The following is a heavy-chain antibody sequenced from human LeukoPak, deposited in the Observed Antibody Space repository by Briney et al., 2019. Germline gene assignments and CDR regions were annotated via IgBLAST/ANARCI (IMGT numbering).Heavy chain of an antibody. CDR2: INANSGTT. CDR3: VKPISGGLAVTADWFHP. D-gene: IGHD6-19*01. Sequence: GGSLRLSCTASGFAFSVYAMSWLRQPPGKGLEWVSTINANSGTTSYAASVRGRFTISRDNSKNTLYLQLNTLRADDTATYYCVKPISGGLAVTADWFHPWGQGTLVTVSS. V-gene: IGHV3-23*01. J-gene: IGHJ5*01. CDR1: GFAFSVYA.